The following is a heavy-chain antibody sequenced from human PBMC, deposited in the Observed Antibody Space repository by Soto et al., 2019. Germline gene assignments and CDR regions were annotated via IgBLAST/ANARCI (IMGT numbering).Heavy chain of an antibody. CDR2: INSDGSST. D-gene: IGHD4-17*01. CDR1: GFTFSSYW. V-gene: IGHV3-74*01. J-gene: IGHJ4*02. CDR3: ANTQEYGDYAFDY. Sequence: EVQLVESGGGLVQPGGSLRLSCATSGFTFSSYWMHWVRQAPGKGLVWVSRINSDGSSTSYADSVKGRFTISRDNAKNTLYLQMNSLRAEDTAVYYCANTQEYGDYAFDYWGQGTLVTVSS.